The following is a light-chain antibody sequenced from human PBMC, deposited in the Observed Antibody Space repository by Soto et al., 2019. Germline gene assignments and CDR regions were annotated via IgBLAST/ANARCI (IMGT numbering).Light chain of an antibody. J-gene: IGLJ2*01. CDR2: LNN. Sequence: QSVLTQPPSASGTPGQRVTISCSGSNSNIGVYPVHWYQRLPGTDPKLLIYLNNQRPAGVPDRFSGSKSGTSGSLAISGLQSEDGAEYYCATWDDSLNAVVFGGGTTLTVL. CDR3: ATWDDSLNAVV. V-gene: IGLV1-44*01. CDR1: NSNIGVYP.